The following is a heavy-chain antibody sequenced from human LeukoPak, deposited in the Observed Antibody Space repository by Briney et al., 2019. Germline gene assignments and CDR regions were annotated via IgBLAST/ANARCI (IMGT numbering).Heavy chain of an antibody. CDR3: TRHDHHYYDSRDY. CDR2: IRSKANSYAT. J-gene: IGHJ4*02. V-gene: IGHV3-73*01. CDR1: GFTFSGSA. Sequence: PGGSLRLSCAASGFTFSGSAMHWVRQASGKGLEWVGRIRSKANSYATAYAASVKGRFTIFRDDSKNTAYLQMNSLKTEDTAVYYCTRHDHHYYDSRDYWGQGTLVTVSS. D-gene: IGHD3-22*01.